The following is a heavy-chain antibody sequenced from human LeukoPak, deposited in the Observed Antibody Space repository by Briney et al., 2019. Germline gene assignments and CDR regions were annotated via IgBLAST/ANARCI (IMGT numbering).Heavy chain of an antibody. D-gene: IGHD2-21*02. CDR1: GFTFNIYA. V-gene: IGHV3-23*01. CDR3: ARDCGSDCSQAFDI. CDR2: ISGSGVST. Sequence: PGGSLRLSCAASGFTFNIYAMSWVRQAPGKGLEWVSSISGSGVSTYYADSMKGRFTFSRDNSKSTLYLQLNSLGVEDTAVYYCARDCGSDCSQAFDIWGQGTMVTVSS. J-gene: IGHJ3*02.